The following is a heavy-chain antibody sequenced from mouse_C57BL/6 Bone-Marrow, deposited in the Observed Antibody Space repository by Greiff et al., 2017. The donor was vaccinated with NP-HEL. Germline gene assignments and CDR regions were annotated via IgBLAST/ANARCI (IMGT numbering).Heavy chain of an antibody. CDR3: ARRYYGEVDY. J-gene: IGHJ2*01. CDR2: INPNNGGT. D-gene: IGHD1-1*01. CDR1: GYTFTDYY. V-gene: IGHV1-26*01. Sequence: EVQLQQSGPELVKPGASVKISCKASGYTFTDYYMNWVKQSHGKSLEWIGDINPNNGGTSYNQKFKGKATLTVDKSSSTAYMELRSLTSEDSAVYYCARRYYGEVDYWGQGTTLTVSS.